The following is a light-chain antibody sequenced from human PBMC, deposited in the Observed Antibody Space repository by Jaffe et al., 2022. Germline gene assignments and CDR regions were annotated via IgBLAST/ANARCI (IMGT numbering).Light chain of an antibody. CDR2: LGS. CDR3: MQAVQTPVT. Sequence: DIVMTQSPLSLSVTPGEPASISCRSSQSLLYSNGYNYLDWYLQKPGQSPQLLIYLGSSRASGVPDRFSGSGSGTDFTLKISRVEAEDVGVYYCMQAVQTPVTFGPGTKVDIK. J-gene: IGKJ3*01. CDR1: QSLLYSNGYNY. V-gene: IGKV2-28*01.